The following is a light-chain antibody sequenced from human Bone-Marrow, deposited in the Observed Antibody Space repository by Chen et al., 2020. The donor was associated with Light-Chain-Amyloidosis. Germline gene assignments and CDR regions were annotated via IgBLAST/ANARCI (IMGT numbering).Light chain of an antibody. J-gene: IGLJ1*01. CDR3: SSYAITNALV. V-gene: IGLV2-14*01. CDR1: SSDVGGDNH. Sequence: QSALTQPASVSGSPGQSITISCTGTSSDVGGDNHVSWYQQHTDKAPKLMIYEVTNRRSWGPDRFSGYTSDNAASLPISGLQTGDEADYFCSSYAITNALVFGSGTRVTVL. CDR2: EVT.